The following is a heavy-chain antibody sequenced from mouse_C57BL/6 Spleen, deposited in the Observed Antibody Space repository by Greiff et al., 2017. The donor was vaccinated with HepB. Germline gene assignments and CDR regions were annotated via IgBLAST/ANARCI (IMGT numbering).Heavy chain of an antibody. Sequence: QVQLQQSGAELARPGASVKLSCKASGYTFTSYGISWVKQRTGQGLEWIGEIYPRSGNTYYNEKFKGKATLTADKSSSTAYMELRSLTSEDSAVYFCARWDYGSSYKAMDYWGQGTSVTVSS. J-gene: IGHJ4*01. CDR1: GYTFTSYG. CDR3: ARWDYGSSYKAMDY. D-gene: IGHD1-1*01. CDR2: IYPRSGNT. V-gene: IGHV1-81*01.